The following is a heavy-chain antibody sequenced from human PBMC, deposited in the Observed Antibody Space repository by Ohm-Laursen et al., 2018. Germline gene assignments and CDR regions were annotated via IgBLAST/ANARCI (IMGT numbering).Heavy chain of an antibody. CDR3: AREGITAAVDY. V-gene: IGHV3-21*06. Sequence: SLRLSCAASGFTFNSYSMIWVRQAPGKGLEWVSSISSSNSYIHYADSVKGRFTISRDNAKNSLYLHMSSLRAEDTAVYYCAREGITAAVDYWGQGTLVTVSS. J-gene: IGHJ4*02. CDR1: GFTFNSYS. CDR2: ISSSNSYI. D-gene: IGHD6-13*01.